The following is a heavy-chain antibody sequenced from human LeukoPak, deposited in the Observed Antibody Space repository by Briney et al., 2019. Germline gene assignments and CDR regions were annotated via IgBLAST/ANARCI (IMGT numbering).Heavy chain of an antibody. CDR3: ARDQLAYSGYDTLFDY. CDR2: ISYDGSNK. D-gene: IGHD5-12*01. Sequence: GGSLRLSCAASGFTFNSYAIHWVRQAPGKGLEWVAVISYDGSNKYYADSVKGRFTISRDNSKNTLYLQLNSLRPEDTAVYYCARDQLAYSGYDTLFDYWGQGTLVTVSS. CDR1: GFTFNSYA. J-gene: IGHJ4*02. V-gene: IGHV3-30*04.